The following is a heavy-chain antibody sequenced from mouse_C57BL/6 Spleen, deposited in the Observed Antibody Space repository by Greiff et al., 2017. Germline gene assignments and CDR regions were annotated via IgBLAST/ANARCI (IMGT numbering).Heavy chain of an antibody. Sequence: VQLQQPGAELVRPGSSVKLSCKASGYTFTSYWMHWVKQRPIQGLEWIGNIDPSDSETHYNQKFKDKATLTVDKSSSTAYMQRSSLTSEYSAVYYCARYDTTAYFDVWGTGTTVTVSS. CDR1: GYTFTSYW. V-gene: IGHV1-52*01. D-gene: IGHD1-2*01. J-gene: IGHJ1*03. CDR2: IDPSDSET. CDR3: ARYDTTAYFDV.